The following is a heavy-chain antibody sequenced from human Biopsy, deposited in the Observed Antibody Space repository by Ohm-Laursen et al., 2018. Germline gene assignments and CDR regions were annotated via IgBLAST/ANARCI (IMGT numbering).Heavy chain of an antibody. CDR3: ARDYDTSGYYYVS. J-gene: IGHJ5*02. Sequence: GTLSLTWTVSGGSISNNNYYWGWIRQPPGKGLEWIGSIFYRGSTHYKPSLKSRINISVDTSKNQFSLKLNSVTAADTAVYYCARDYDTSGYYYVSWGQGTLVTVSS. D-gene: IGHD3-22*01. CDR1: GGSISNNNYY. V-gene: IGHV4-39*01. CDR2: IFYRGST.